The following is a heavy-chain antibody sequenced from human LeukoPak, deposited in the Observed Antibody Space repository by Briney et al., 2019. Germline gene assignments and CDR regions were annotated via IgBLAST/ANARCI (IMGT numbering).Heavy chain of an antibody. CDR3: ARIRYFDWLLSPLFDY. CDR2: MNPNSGNT. Sequence: ASVKVSCKASGYTFTSYDINWVRQATGQGLEWMGWMNPNSGNTGYAQKFQGRVTITRNTSISTAYMELSRLRSDDTAVYYCARIRYFDWLLSPLFDYWGQGTLVTVSS. V-gene: IGHV1-8*03. CDR1: GYTFTSYD. D-gene: IGHD3-9*01. J-gene: IGHJ4*02.